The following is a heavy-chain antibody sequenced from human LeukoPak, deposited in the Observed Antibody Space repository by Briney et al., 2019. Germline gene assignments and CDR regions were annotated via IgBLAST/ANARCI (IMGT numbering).Heavy chain of an antibody. Sequence: SETLSLTCTVSGGSISSGGYYWSWIRQHPGKGLEWIGYIYYSGSSYYNPSLKSRVTISVDTSKNQFSLKLSSVTAADTAVYYCAGTGYSSGWRDYWGQGTLVTVSS. CDR1: GGSISSGGYY. CDR2: IYYSGSS. J-gene: IGHJ4*02. V-gene: IGHV4-31*03. CDR3: AGTGYSSGWRDY. D-gene: IGHD6-19*01.